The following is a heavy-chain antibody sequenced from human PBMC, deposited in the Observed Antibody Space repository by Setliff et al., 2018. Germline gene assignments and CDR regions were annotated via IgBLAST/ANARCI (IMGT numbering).Heavy chain of an antibody. V-gene: IGHV3-72*01. CDR3: VRVLDYYDSNGYSVDAFDV. D-gene: IGHD3-22*01. J-gene: IGHJ3*01. Sequence: GGSLRLSCAASGFTLSDHYMDWVRQAPGKGLEWVGRIRKKTKSYSTDYAASVKGRFTMSRDDLKNSVDPQMNSLKTEDTAVYYCVRVLDYYDSNGYSVDAFDVWGQGTMVTVSS. CDR2: IRKKTKSYST. CDR1: GFTLSDHY.